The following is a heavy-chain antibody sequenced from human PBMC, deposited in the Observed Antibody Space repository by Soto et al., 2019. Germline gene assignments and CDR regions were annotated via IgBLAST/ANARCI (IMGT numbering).Heavy chain of an antibody. V-gene: IGHV1-18*01. CDR2: IRAYNGNT. CDR3: ARDAPPPRE. Sequence: QVQLVQSGAEVKKPGASVKVSCKASGYTFTSYHITWVRQAQGQGLEWMGWIRAYNGNTNYSQKPQGIVTMTTDTSTSTAYMELRSLRSHDTAVYYCARDAPPPREWGQGTLVTVSS. CDR1: GYTFTSYH. J-gene: IGHJ4*02.